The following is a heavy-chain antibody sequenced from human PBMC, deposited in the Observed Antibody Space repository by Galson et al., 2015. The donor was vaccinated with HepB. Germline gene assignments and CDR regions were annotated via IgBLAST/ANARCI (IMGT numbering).Heavy chain of an antibody. CDR3: ARDFVKDCGANCYLTFDL. D-gene: IGHD2-21*02. CDR2: ISSSSDYT. V-gene: IGHV3-11*06. CDR1: GFTFSDYY. J-gene: IGHJ2*01. Sequence: SLRLSCAASGFTFSDYYMTWIRQAPRKGLEWVSYISSSSDYTNYADSVKGRFTISRDNAKNSLYLQMNSLRAEDSAVYYCARDFVKDCGANCYLTFDLWGRGTLVTVSS.